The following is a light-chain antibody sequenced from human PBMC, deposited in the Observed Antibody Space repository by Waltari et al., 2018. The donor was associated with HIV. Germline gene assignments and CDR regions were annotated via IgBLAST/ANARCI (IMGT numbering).Light chain of an antibody. CDR1: SSNFGSNT. J-gene: IGLJ3*02. CDR2: SNI. Sequence: QSVLTQPPSASGTPGQRVAISCSGRSSNFGSNTVNWYQQLPGTAPKLLIYSNIQRPSGVPDRFSGSKSGTSASLAISGLQSDDEADYYCAAWDDSLNGLWVFGGGTKLTVL. V-gene: IGLV1-44*01. CDR3: AAWDDSLNGLWV.